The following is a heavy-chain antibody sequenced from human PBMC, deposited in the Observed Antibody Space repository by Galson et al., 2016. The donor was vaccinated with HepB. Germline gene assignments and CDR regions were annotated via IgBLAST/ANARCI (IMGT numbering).Heavy chain of an antibody. D-gene: IGHD3-3*01. J-gene: IGHJ3*01. CDR2: TYYRSKWYT. CDR3: ARAHMSERLLGWLLTPYDAFDV. CDR1: GDSVSGNSAA. Sequence: CAISGDSVSGNSAAWNWIRQSPSRGLEWLGRTYYRSKWYTDYAVSVKSRITINPDTSKNQFSLQLNSVTPEDTAVYFCARAHMSERLLGWLLTPYDAFDVWGLGTMVTVSS. V-gene: IGHV6-1*01.